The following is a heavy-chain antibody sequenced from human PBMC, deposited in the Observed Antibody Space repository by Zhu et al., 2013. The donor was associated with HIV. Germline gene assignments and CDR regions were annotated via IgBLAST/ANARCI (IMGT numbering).Heavy chain of an antibody. D-gene: IGHD2-8*02. CDR3: ARMDKGSCTATTCPDWFDP. J-gene: IGHJ5*02. V-gene: IGHV1-8*03. CDR2: VDPTSGHA. Sequence: QVQLVQSGPEVKKPGASVKVSCKASGYTFTNYGINWVRQATGHGLEWMGWVDPTSGHAGYAQKFQGRVTITRNTSISTVYMELRSLRSDDTAVYYCARMDKGSCTATTCPDWFDPWGQGTLGHRLL. CDR1: GYTFTNYG.